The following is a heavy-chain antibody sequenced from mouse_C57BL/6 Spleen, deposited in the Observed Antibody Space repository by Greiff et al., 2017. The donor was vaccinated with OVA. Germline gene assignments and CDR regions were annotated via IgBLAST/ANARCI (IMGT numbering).Heavy chain of an antibody. V-gene: IGHV1-53*01. CDR3: ARSDYTPWYFDV. Sequence: QVQLQQPGTELVKPGASVKLSCKASGYTFTSYWMHWVKQRPGQGLEWIGNITPSNDGTNYNEKFKSKATLTVDKSSSTAYLQLSSLTSEDSAVYYGARSDYTPWYFDVWGTGTTVTVSS. CDR1: GYTFTSYW. J-gene: IGHJ1*03. D-gene: IGHD2-12*01. CDR2: ITPSNDGT.